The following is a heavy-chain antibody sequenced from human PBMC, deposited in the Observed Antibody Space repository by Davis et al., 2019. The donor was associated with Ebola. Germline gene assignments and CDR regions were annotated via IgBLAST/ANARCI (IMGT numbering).Heavy chain of an antibody. D-gene: IGHD2-21*01. CDR3: ARDPPYCGIGICFGGLDN. J-gene: IGHJ4*02. CDR1: GFTFSSYS. Sequence: PGGSLRLSCAASGFTFSSYSMNWVRQTPGKGLEWLTYISRESSAIHYADSVKGRFTASRDNAKNSLFLQMNALRDDDTGVYYCARDPPYCGIGICFGGLDNWGQGTLVTVSS. CDR2: ISRESSAI. V-gene: IGHV3-48*02.